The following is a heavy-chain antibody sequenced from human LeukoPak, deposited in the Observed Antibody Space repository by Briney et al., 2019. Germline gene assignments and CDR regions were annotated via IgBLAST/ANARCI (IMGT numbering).Heavy chain of an antibody. D-gene: IGHD3-22*01. CDR1: RCTFSRYV. Sequence: GSLRHTCACSRCTFSRYVMGWVRQAPGRGLEGVSAIRERGVRTYAAESVKGSFNISRDNSKNTLYLQMNSLKAEETAVKYCARVMYDSGGYYYVPDAFDIWGQGTMVTVSS. CDR3: ARVMYDSGGYYYVPDAFDI. CDR2: IRERGVRT. J-gene: IGHJ3*02. V-gene: IGHV3-23*01.